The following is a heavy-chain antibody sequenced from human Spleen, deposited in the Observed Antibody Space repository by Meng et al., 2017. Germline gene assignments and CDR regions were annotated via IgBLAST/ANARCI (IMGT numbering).Heavy chain of an antibody. J-gene: IGHJ6*02. CDR1: GFTFNTDT. Sequence: GESLKISCAASGFTFNTDTMDWVRQAPGKGLEWVSSISSGGTYTYYADSVKGRFTISRDNAKNSVYLQMNSLRAEDTAVYYCATLYDYVWGSYRARGEYYYGMDVWGQGTTVTVSS. CDR2: ISSGGTYT. D-gene: IGHD3-16*02. CDR3: ATLYDYVWGSYRARGEYYYGMDV. V-gene: IGHV3-21*06.